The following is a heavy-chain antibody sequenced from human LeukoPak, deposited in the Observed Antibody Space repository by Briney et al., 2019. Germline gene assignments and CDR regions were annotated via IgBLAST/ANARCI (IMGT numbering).Heavy chain of an antibody. Sequence: GGSLRLSCSASGFIFSNYGMYWVRQAAGKGLEFVSAISSDGDNTFYADSVKGRFTISRDNSKNTLYLQLNNLRTGDTAVYYCARAQFYESGAYCDYWGQGTLVTVSS. CDR3: ARAQFYESGAYCDY. V-gene: IGHV3-64*04. J-gene: IGHJ4*02. D-gene: IGHD3-22*01. CDR2: ISSDGDNT. CDR1: GFIFSNYG.